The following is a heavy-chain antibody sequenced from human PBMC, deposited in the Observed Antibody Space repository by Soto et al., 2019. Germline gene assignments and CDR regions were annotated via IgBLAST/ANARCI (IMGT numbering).Heavy chain of an antibody. D-gene: IGHD6-25*01. J-gene: IGHJ4*02. V-gene: IGHV4-34*01. Sequence: SETLSLTCAVYGGSFSGYYWSWIRQPPGKGLEWIGEINHSGSTNYNPSLKSRVTISVDTSKNQFSLKLSSVTAADTAVYYCARGLAAVDYWGQGTLVTVSS. CDR2: INHSGST. CDR3: ARGLAAVDY. CDR1: GGSFSGYY.